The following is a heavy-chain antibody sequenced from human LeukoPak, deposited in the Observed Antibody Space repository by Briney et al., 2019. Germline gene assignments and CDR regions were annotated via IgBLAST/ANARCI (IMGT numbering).Heavy chain of an antibody. CDR3: AKGWLWFGELLSPSYYYGMDV. V-gene: IGHV3-30*18. J-gene: IGHJ6*04. CDR1: GFTFSSYG. D-gene: IGHD3-10*01. Sequence: GGSLRLSCAASGFTFSSYGMHWVRQAPGKGLEWVAVISYDGSNKHYADSVKGRFTISRDNSKNTLYLQMNSLRAEDTAVYYCAKGWLWFGELLSPSYYYGMDVWGKGTTVTVSS. CDR2: ISYDGSNK.